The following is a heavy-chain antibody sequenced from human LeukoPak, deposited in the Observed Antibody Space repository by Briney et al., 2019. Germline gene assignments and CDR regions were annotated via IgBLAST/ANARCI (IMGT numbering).Heavy chain of an antibody. Sequence: ASVKVSCKASGYTFTSYYMHWVRQAPGQGLEWMGIINPSGGSTSYAQKFQGRVTVTRDTSTSTVYMELSSLRSEDTAVYYCARDLVVVTGLRTRGSFDIWGQGTMVTVSS. CDR1: GYTFTSYY. J-gene: IGHJ3*02. V-gene: IGHV1-46*01. CDR3: ARDLVVVTGLRTRGSFDI. CDR2: INPSGGST. D-gene: IGHD2-21*02.